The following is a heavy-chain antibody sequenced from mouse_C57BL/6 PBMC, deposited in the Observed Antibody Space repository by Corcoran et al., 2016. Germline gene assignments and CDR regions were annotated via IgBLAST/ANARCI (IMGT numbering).Heavy chain of an antibody. CDR2: IYPGSGNT. D-gene: IGHD3-2*02. CDR3: ARYSSGRPLFDV. J-gene: IGHJ1*03. Sequence: QVQLKQSGAELVRPGASVKLSCKASGYTFTDYYINWVKQRPGQGLEWIARIYPGSGNTYYNEKFKGKATLTAEKSSSTAYMQLSSLTSEDSAVYFCARYSSGRPLFDVWGTGTTVTVSS. V-gene: IGHV1-76*01. CDR1: GYTFTDYY.